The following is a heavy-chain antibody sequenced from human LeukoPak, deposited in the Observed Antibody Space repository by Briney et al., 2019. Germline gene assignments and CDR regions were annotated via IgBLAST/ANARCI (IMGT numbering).Heavy chain of an antibody. D-gene: IGHD3-22*01. V-gene: IGHV1-2*02. CDR1: GYTFTGYY. Sequence: ASVKVSCKASGYTFTGYYMHWVRQAPGQGLEWMGWINPNSGGTNYAQKFQGRVTMTRDTSISTAYMELSRLRSDDTAVYYCARASYHLPIYYDSSGYYWLDYWGQGTLVTVSS. CDR3: ARASYHLPIYYDSSGYYWLDY. J-gene: IGHJ4*02. CDR2: INPNSGGT.